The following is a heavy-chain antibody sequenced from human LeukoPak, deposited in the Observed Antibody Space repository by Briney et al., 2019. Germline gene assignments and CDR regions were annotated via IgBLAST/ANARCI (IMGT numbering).Heavy chain of an antibody. V-gene: IGHV3-NL1*01. J-gene: IGHJ5*02. CDR2: IYSGDST. CDR3: AKHGRVVAGPWFDA. CDR1: GFTFSNYG. Sequence: GRSLRLSCAASGFTFSNYGMHWVRQAPGKGLEWVSVIYSGDSTYYADSVKGRFTISRDNSKNTLYLQMNSLRAEDTAVYYCAKHGRVVAGPWFDAWGQGTLVTVPS. D-gene: IGHD6-19*01.